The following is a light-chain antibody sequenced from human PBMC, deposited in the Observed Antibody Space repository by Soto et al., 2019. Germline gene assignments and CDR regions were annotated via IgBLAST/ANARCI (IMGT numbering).Light chain of an antibody. CDR1: SSDLGGLNY. J-gene: IGLJ3*02. V-gene: IGLV2-14*01. CDR3: CSSRAITSRPWV. Sequence: QSALTQPASVSGSPGQSITIPCSGRSSDLGGLNYVSWYQQHPGKVPKLIIYKVDNRPSGISDRFSASTSGNTASLTISGLLPADEADDYCCSSRAITSRPWVFGGGTKLTVL. CDR2: KVD.